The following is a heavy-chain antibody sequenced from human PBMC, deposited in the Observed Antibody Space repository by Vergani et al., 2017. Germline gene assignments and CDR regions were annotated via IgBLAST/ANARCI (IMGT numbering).Heavy chain of an antibody. V-gene: IGHV4-39*01. CDR3: ARHLAYCGGHCYPYYSGMDV. J-gene: IGHJ6*01. Sequence: QLQLQESGPGLVKPSETLSLTCTVSGGSISSSSYYWGWIRQPPGKGLEWIGRIYSSGSTYYNPSLKNRVTISVDTSKNQFSRKLSSVTAADTAIYYCARHLAYCGGHCYPYYSGMDVWGQGTTVTVSS. D-gene: IGHD2-21*02. CDR1: GGSISSSSYY. CDR2: IYSSGST.